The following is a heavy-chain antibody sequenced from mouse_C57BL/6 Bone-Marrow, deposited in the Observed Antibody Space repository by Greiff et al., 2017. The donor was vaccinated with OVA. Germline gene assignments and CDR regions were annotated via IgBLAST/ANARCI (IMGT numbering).Heavy chain of an antibody. Sequence: VQLQQSGAELVKPGASVKLSCTASGFTIKDYYMHWVKQRTEQGLEWIGRIDPEDGETKYATKFQGKATITADTSSNTAYLQLSSLTSEDTAVYYCARRRQLRLRIGYAMDYWGQGTSVTVSS. CDR2: IDPEDGET. CDR1: GFTIKDYY. D-gene: IGHD3-2*02. CDR3: ARRRQLRLRIGYAMDY. V-gene: IGHV14-2*01. J-gene: IGHJ4*01.